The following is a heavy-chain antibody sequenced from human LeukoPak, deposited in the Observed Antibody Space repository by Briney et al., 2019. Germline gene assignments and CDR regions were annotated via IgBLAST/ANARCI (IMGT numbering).Heavy chain of an antibody. CDR3: ARGGSSWYVYYYYYMDV. Sequence: ASVKVSCKASGYTFTSYGISWVRQAPGQGLEWMGWISAYNGNTNYAQKLQGRVTMTTDTSTSTAYMELRSLRSDDTAVYYCARGGSSWYVYYYYYMDVWGKGTTVTVSS. CDR1: GYTFTSYG. D-gene: IGHD6-13*01. V-gene: IGHV1-18*01. J-gene: IGHJ6*03. CDR2: ISAYNGNT.